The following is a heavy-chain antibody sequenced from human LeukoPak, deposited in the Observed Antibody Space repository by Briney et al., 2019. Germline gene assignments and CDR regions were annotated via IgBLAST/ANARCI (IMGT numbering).Heavy chain of an antibody. CDR1: GGSISSSSYQ. D-gene: IGHD5-18*01. CDR2: LYYSGTT. V-gene: IGHV4-39*07. J-gene: IGHJ4*02. Sequence: PSETLSLTCTVSGGSISSSSYQWGWIRQPPGKGLEWIGSLYYSGTTYYNPSLKSRVTVSVDRSKHQFSLRLSSVTAADTAVYYCARRHLSDTSMDPYFDYWGQGTLVTVSS. CDR3: ARRHLSDTSMDPYFDY.